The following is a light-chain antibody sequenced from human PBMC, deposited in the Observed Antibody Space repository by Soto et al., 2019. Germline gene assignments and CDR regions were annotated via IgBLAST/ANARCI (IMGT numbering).Light chain of an antibody. Sequence: DIQMTQSPFSLSASVGDRVTITCRASQSISSYLNWYQQKPGKAPNLLIYAASSLQSGVPSRFSGSASGTDFTLTISSLHPEDFATYYCQQSYSTPFTFGQGTKLELK. CDR3: QQSYSTPFT. CDR1: QSISSY. CDR2: AAS. V-gene: IGKV1-39*01. J-gene: IGKJ2*01.